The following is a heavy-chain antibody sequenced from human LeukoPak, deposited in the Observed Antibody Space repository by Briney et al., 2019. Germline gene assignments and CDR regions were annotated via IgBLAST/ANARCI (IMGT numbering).Heavy chain of an antibody. Sequence: GGSLRLSCAASGFTVSSNDMSWVRQAPGKGLEWVSLIYAGGYINPYYADSVKGRFTGTRHDSKNTLDLQMNGLRADDTAVYYCLRQGVGDPPRWGQGTLVTVST. V-gene: IGHV3-53*04. J-gene: IGHJ4*02. CDR2: IYAGGYINP. D-gene: IGHD3-16*01. CDR1: GFTVSSND. CDR3: LRQGVGDPPR.